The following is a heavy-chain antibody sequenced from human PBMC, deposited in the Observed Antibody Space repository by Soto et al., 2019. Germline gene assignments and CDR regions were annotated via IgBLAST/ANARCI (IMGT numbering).Heavy chain of an antibody. J-gene: IGHJ3*02. V-gene: IGHV4-59*01. CDR1: GVSISTYY. D-gene: IGHD4-4*01. CDR2: VFYSGNT. Sequence: QVQLQESGPGLVKTSETLSLTCTVSGVSISTYYWTWIRQPPGKGLEWIGQVFYSGNTNYNPSLKSRVTISVVASRNEFSLRLSSVTAADTAMYYCASRDYNDAFDIWGQGTLVTVSS. CDR3: ASRDYNDAFDI.